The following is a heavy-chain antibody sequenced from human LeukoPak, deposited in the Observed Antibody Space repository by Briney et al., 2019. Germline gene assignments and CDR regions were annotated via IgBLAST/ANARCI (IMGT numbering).Heavy chain of an antibody. Sequence: GRSLRLSCAASGFTFDDYAMHWVRQAPGKGLEWVSGISWNSGSIGYADSVKGRFTISRDNAKNSLYLQMNSLRAEDTAVYYCARDLIPRSRQTDYWGQGTLVTVSS. CDR1: GFTFDDYA. CDR2: ISWNSGSI. J-gene: IGHJ4*02. V-gene: IGHV3-9*01. CDR3: ARDLIPRSRQTDY.